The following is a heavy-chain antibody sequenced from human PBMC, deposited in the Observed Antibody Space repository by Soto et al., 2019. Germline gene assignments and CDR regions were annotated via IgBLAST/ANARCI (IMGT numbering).Heavy chain of an antibody. J-gene: IGHJ4*02. CDR2: IYTGGGST. V-gene: IGHV3-66*01. CDR3: ARDSAMGY. CDR1: GFTGSRNY. Sequence: GGSLRLSCAASGFTGSRNYMSWVRQAPGKGLEWVSVIYTGGGSTHYADSVKGRFTISRDNSKNTLYLQMNNLRAEDTAVYYCARDSAMGYWGQGTLVTVSS. D-gene: IGHD5-18*01.